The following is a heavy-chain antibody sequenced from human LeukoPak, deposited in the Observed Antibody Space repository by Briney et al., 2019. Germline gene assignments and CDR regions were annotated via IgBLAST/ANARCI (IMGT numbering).Heavy chain of an antibody. V-gene: IGHV4-4*07. Sequence: PSETLSLTCTVSGGSISSYYWSWIRQPAGKGLEWIGRIYTSGSTNYNPSLKSRVTISVDKSENQFSLKLSSVTAADTAVYYCARDTASSIAFDYWGQGTLVTVSS. CDR1: GGSISSYY. CDR2: IYTSGST. CDR3: ARDTASSIAFDY. J-gene: IGHJ4*02. D-gene: IGHD6-6*01.